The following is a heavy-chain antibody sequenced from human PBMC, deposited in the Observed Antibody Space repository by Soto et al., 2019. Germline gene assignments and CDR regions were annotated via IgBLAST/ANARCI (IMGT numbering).Heavy chain of an antibody. CDR2: IYSGGST. J-gene: IGHJ3*02. Sequence: VQLVESGGGLVQPGGSLSLSCAASGFTVSSNYMSWVRLAPGKGLEWVSVIYSGGSTYYADSVKGRFTISRDNTKNTRYLQMNSLRAEDTAVYYCARDGCYCDAFDIWGQGTMVTVSS. CDR1: GFTVSSNY. CDR3: ARDGCYCDAFDI. V-gene: IGHV3-66*01. D-gene: IGHD2-15*01.